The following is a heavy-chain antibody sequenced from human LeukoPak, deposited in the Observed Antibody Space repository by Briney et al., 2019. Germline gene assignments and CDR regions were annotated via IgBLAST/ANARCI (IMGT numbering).Heavy chain of an antibody. CDR2: ISGRYSTI. D-gene: IGHD1-7*01. J-gene: IGHJ4*02. Sequence: GGSLRLSCAASGFTFSDYYMSWMRQAPGNGLDWISFISGRYSTIYYADSVKGRFTISRDNTENSLYLQMSSLRAEDSAVYYCARVPLDRCPGTTCYPYFDYWGQGTLVTVSS. CDR1: GFTFSDYY. V-gene: IGHV3-11*04. CDR3: ARVPLDRCPGTTCYPYFDY.